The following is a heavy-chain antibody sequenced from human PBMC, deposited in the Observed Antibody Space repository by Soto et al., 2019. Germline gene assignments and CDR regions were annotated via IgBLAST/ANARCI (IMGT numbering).Heavy chain of an antibody. CDR2: ISSNGGST. Sequence: PGGSLRLSCSASGFTFSSYAMHWVRQAPGKGLEYVSAISSNGGSTYYADSVKGRFTISRDNAKNSLYLQMNSLRDEDTAVYYCARDLTSVYNWNDFDDYWGQGTLVTVSS. V-gene: IGHV3-64*04. CDR1: GFTFSSYA. D-gene: IGHD1-20*01. J-gene: IGHJ4*02. CDR3: ARDLTSVYNWNDFDDY.